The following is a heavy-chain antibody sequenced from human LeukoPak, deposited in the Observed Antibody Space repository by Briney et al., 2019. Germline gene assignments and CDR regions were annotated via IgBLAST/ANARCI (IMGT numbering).Heavy chain of an antibody. D-gene: IGHD3-10*01. V-gene: IGHV3-9*01. J-gene: IGHJ4*02. CDR3: AKVSQPHYYGSGSYWGLYYFDY. Sequence: PGRSLRLSCAASGFTFDDYAMHWVRQAPGKGLEWVSGISWNSGSIGYADSVKGRFTISRDNAKISLYLRMNSLRAEDTALYYCAKVSQPHYYGSGSYWGLYYFDYWGQGTLVTVSS. CDR2: ISWNSGSI. CDR1: GFTFDDYA.